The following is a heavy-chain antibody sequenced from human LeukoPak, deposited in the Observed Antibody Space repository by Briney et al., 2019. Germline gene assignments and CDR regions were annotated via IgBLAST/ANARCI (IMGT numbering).Heavy chain of an antibody. V-gene: IGHV3-74*01. CDR2: INRDGSST. Sequence: GGSRRLSCAASGFTFSSYWMHWVRQAPGKGLVWVARINRDGSSTSYADSVKGRFTISRDNAKNTLYLQMNSLRAQDTAVYYCARETAVAAWFDPWGQGTLVTVSS. CDR1: GFTFSSYW. CDR3: ARETAVAAWFDP. J-gene: IGHJ5*02. D-gene: IGHD6-19*01.